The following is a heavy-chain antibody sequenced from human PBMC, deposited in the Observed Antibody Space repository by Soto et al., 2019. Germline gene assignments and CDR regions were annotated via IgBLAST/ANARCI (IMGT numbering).Heavy chain of an antibody. CDR3: ARVSEEIVVVVAAIHDAFDI. J-gene: IGHJ3*02. D-gene: IGHD2-15*01. CDR2: IIPIFGTA. CDR1: GGTFSSYA. V-gene: IGHV1-69*13. Sequence: ASVKVSCKASGGTFSSYAISWVRQAPGQGLEWMGGIIPIFGTANYAQKFQGRVTITADESTSTAYMELSSLRSEDTAVYYCARVSEEIVVVVAAIHDAFDIWGQGTMVTVSS.